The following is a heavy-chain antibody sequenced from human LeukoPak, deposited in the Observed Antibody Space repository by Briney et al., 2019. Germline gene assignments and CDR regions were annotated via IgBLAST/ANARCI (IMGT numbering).Heavy chain of an antibody. CDR1: GGSFSGYY. D-gene: IGHD2-8*01. J-gene: IGHJ5*02. CDR2: INHSGST. V-gene: IGHV4-34*01. Sequence: TSETLSLTCAVDGGSFSGYYWSWIRQPPGKGLEWIGEINHSGSTNYNPSLKSRVTISVDTSKNQFSLKLSSVTAADTAVYYCARGVGVYASWFDPWGQGTLVTVSS. CDR3: ARGVGVYASWFDP.